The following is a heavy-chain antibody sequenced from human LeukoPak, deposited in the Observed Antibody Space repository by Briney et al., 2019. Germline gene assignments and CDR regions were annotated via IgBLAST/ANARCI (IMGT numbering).Heavy chain of an antibody. D-gene: IGHD6-6*01. V-gene: IGHV4-4*07. Sequence: SETLSLTCTVSGASITSFHWTWIRQPAGKGLEWIGLIYSSGSTIYNPSLQSRVAMSVDMTNNQLSLKLSSVTAADTAMYYCARKDGDYWGQGTLVTVSS. CDR1: GASITSFH. CDR3: ARKDGDY. J-gene: IGHJ4*02. CDR2: IYSSGST.